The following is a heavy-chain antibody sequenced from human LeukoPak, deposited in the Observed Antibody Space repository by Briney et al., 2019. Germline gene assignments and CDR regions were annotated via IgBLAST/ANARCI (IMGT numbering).Heavy chain of an antibody. CDR2: IHQSGST. CDR3: ARSLPRYSSSWYNPYYFDY. CDR1: GGSISNYY. Sequence: SETLSLTCTVSGGSISNYYWSWIRQPPGKGLEWIGYIHQSGSTDYNPSLKSRVTISVDTSKNQFSLKLSSVTAADTAVYYCARSLPRYSSSWYNPYYFDYWGQGTLVTVSS. J-gene: IGHJ4*02. D-gene: IGHD6-13*01. V-gene: IGHV4-59*01.